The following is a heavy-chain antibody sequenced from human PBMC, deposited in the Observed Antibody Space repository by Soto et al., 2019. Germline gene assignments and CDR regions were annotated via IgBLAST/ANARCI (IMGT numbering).Heavy chain of an antibody. D-gene: IGHD5-12*01. CDR2: INPNSGGT. V-gene: IGHV1-2*04. CDR1: GCTFTGYY. CDR3: ARDKLIVATIKGYYYGMDV. Sequence: ASVKVSCKASGCTFTGYYMHWVRQAPGQGLEWMGWINPNSGGTNYAQKFQGWVTMTRDTSISTAYMELSRLRSDDTAVYYCARDKLIVATIKGYYYGMDVWGQGTTVTVSS. J-gene: IGHJ6*02.